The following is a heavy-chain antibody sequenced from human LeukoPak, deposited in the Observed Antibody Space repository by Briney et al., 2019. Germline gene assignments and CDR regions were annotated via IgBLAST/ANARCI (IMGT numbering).Heavy chain of an antibody. V-gene: IGHV4-4*07. CDR1: GGSISGYY. D-gene: IGHD5-18*01. Sequence: SETLSLTCTVSGGSISGYYWSWIRQPAGKGLEWIGRIYSSGSTNYNPSLKSRVTMSVDTSKNQFSLKLTSVTAADTAVYYCARDSYGLPFDYWGQGTLVTVSS. J-gene: IGHJ4*02. CDR3: ARDSYGLPFDY. CDR2: IYSSGST.